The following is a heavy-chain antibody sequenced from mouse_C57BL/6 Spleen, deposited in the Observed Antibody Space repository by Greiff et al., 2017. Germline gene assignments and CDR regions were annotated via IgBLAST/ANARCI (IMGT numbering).Heavy chain of an antibody. CDR3: TRGGTYGNSDY. CDR1: GFTFSSYA. D-gene: IGHD2-1*01. V-gene: IGHV5-9-1*02. J-gene: IGHJ2*01. Sequence: EVNVVESGEGLVKPGGSLKLSCAASGFTFSSYAMSWVRQTPEKRLEWVAYISSGGDYIYYADTVKGRFTISRDNARNTLYLQMSSLKSEDTAMYYCTRGGTYGNSDYWGQGTTLTVSS. CDR2: ISSGGDYI.